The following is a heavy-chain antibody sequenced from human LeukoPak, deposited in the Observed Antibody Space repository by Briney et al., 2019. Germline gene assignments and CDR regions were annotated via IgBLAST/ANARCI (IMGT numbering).Heavy chain of an antibody. CDR2: IWYDGSNK. J-gene: IGHJ4*02. D-gene: IGHD2-15*01. CDR1: GFTFSSYG. V-gene: IGHV3-33*06. Sequence: PGGSLRLSCAASGFTFSSYGMHWVRQAPGKGLEWVAVIWYDGSNKYYADSVKGRFTISRDNSKNTLYLQMNSLRAEDTAVYYCAKGGDIVVVVAATRFDYWGQGTLVTVSP. CDR3: AKGGDIVVVVAATRFDY.